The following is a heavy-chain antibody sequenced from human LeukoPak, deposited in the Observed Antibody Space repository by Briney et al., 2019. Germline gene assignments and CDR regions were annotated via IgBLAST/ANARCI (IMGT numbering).Heavy chain of an antibody. D-gene: IGHD2-2*01. J-gene: IGHJ4*02. Sequence: PSQTLSLTCTVSGGSISSYYWSWIRQPPGKGLEWIGYIYYSGSTNYNPSLKSRVTMSVDTSKNQFSLNLNSVTAADTAVYYCARGRQLYGEVGYYFDYWGQGTLVTVSS. CDR2: IYYSGST. CDR3: ARGRQLYGEVGYYFDY. V-gene: IGHV4-59*12. CDR1: GGSISSYY.